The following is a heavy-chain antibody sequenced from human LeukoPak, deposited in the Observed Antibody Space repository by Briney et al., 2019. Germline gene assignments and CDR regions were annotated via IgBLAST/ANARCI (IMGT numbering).Heavy chain of an antibody. Sequence: PSETLSLTCAVSGYSISSGYYWGWIRQPPGKGLEWIGSIYHSGSTYYNPSLKSRVTISVDTSKNQFSLKLSSVTAADTAVYYCARDGGRDWFDPWGQGTLVTVFS. V-gene: IGHV4-38-2*02. CDR3: ARDGGRDWFDP. CDR2: IYHSGST. J-gene: IGHJ5*02. D-gene: IGHD6-25*01. CDR1: GYSISSGYY.